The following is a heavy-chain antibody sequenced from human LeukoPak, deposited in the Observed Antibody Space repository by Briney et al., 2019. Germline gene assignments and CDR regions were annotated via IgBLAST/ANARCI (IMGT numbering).Heavy chain of an antibody. Sequence: GSLRLSCEASGFIFSNYGMSWVRQPPGKGLEWIGEINHSGSTNYNPSLKSRVTISVDTSKNQFSLKLSSVTAADTAVYYCARGRNYYGSGSYSNYWGQGTLVTVSS. D-gene: IGHD3-10*01. CDR3: ARGRNYYGSGSYSNY. CDR1: GFIFSNYG. V-gene: IGHV4-34*01. J-gene: IGHJ4*02. CDR2: INHSGST.